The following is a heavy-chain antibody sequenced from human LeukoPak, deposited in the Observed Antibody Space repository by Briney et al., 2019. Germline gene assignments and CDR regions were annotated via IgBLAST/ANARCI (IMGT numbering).Heavy chain of an antibody. J-gene: IGHJ4*02. CDR1: GFTFSNYA. Sequence: PGGSLRLSCAASGFTFSNYAMHWVRQAPGKGLEWVAVLSYDGDDTYSADSVKGRFTISRDNSKNTLYLEMNSLRAEDTAVYYCAKDSHVSAGYYFDFWGQGILVTVSS. D-gene: IGHD2-2*01. CDR3: AKDSHVSAGYYFDF. CDR2: LSYDGDDT. V-gene: IGHV3-30*18.